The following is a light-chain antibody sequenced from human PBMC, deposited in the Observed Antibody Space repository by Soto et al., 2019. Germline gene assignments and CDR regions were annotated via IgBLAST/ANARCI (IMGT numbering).Light chain of an antibody. CDR2: EVS. CDR3: SSFGGSTHVV. CDR1: SSDVGGYNY. V-gene: IGLV2-8*01. Sequence: QSALTQPPSASGSPGQSVTISCTGTSSDVGGYNYVSWYQLHPGKAPKLIIYEVSKRPSGVPDHFSGSKSGNTASLTVSGLHADDEADYYCSSFGGSTHVVFGGGTKLTVL. J-gene: IGLJ2*01.